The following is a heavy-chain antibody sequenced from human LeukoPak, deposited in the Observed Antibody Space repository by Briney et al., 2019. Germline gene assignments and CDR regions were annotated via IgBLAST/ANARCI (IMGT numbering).Heavy chain of an antibody. CDR2: IYHSGST. D-gene: IGHD3-10*01. Sequence: SETLSLTCAVYGGSFSGYYWSWIRQPPGKGLEWIGYIYHSGSTYYNPSLKSRVTISVDRSKNQFSLKLSSVTAADTAVYYCARDYYGSGSYYAFDIWGQGTMVTVSS. V-gene: IGHV4-34*01. J-gene: IGHJ3*02. CDR1: GGSFSGYY. CDR3: ARDYYGSGSYYAFDI.